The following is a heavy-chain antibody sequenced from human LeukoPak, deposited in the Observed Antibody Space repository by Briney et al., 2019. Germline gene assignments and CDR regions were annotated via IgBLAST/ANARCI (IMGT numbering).Heavy chain of an antibody. CDR1: GGTFSSYA. V-gene: IGHV1-69*01. CDR2: IIPIFGTA. Sequence: GSSVKVSCKASGGTFSSYAISWVRQAPGQGLEWMGGIIPIFGTANYAQKFQGRVTITADESTSTAYMELSSLRSEDTAVYYCARRIGEWFGELEFAPWGQGTLVTVSS. D-gene: IGHD3-10*01. CDR3: ARRIGEWFGELEFAP. J-gene: IGHJ5*02.